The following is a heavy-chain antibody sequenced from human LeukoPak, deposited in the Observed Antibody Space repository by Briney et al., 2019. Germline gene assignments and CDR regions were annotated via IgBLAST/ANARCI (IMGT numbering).Heavy chain of an antibody. CDR2: INHSGST. V-gene: IGHV4-34*01. Sequence: PSETLSLTCAVYGGSFSGYYWSWIRQPPGKGLEWIGEINHSGSTNYNPSLKSRVTISVDTSKNQFSLKLSSVTAADTAVYYCARHGSMVRGVMSYYYYMDVWGKGTTVTISS. CDR3: ARHGSMVRGVMSYYYYMDV. D-gene: IGHD3-10*01. CDR1: GGSFSGYY. J-gene: IGHJ6*03.